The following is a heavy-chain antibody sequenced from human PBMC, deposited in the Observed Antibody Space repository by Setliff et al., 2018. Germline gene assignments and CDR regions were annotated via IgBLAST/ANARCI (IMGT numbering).Heavy chain of an antibody. Sequence: GGSLRLSCAASGFTFNTYAMSWVRQPPGKGLEWVSTISDSLSTTYYTDSVRGRFTISRDNAKNSLYLQMNSLRAEDTALYYCARDGVFYAMDVWGHGTTVTVSS. CDR3: ARDGVFYAMDV. D-gene: IGHD3-10*01. V-gene: IGHV3-23*01. J-gene: IGHJ6*02. CDR1: GFTFNTYA. CDR2: ISDSLSTT.